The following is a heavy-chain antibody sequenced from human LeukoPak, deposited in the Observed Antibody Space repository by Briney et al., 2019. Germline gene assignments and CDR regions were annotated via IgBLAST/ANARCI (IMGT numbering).Heavy chain of an antibody. J-gene: IGHJ4*02. V-gene: IGHV3-30*18. CDR2: ISYGGSNK. CDR1: GFTFSSYG. CDR3: AKVGGGHDY. Sequence: GRSLRLSCAASGFTFSSYGMHWVRQAPGKGLEWVAVISYGGSNKYYADSVKGRFTISRDNSKNTLYLQMNSLRAEDTAVYYCAKVGGGHDYWGQGTLVTVSS. D-gene: IGHD2-15*01.